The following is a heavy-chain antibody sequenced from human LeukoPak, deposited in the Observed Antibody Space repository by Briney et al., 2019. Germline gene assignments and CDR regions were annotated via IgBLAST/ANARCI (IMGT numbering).Heavy chain of an antibody. CDR2: IYTSGST. CDR1: GGSISSYY. D-gene: IGHD4-4*01. CDR3: ARGRYRQYYYYYGMDV. Sequence: SETLSLTCTVSGGSISSYYWSWIRQPAGKGLEWIGRIYTSGSTNYNPSLKSRVTISVDTSKNQFSLKLSSVTAADTAVYYCARGRYRQYYYYYGMDVWGQGTTVTVSS. J-gene: IGHJ6*02. V-gene: IGHV4-4*07.